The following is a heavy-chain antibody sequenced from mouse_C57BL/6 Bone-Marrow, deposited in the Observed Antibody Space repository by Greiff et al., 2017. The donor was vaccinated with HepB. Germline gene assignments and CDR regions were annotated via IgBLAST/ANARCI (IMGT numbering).Heavy chain of an antibody. Sequence: QVQLQQPGAELVKPGASVKMSCKASGYTFTSYWITWVKQRPGQGLEWIGDIYPGSGSTNYNEKFKSKATLTVDTSSSTAYMQLSSLTSEDSAVYYCARDPFGYDGPRAMDYWGQGPSVTVSS. D-gene: IGHD2-2*01. CDR2: IYPGSGST. CDR3: ARDPFGYDGPRAMDY. CDR1: GYTFTSYW. J-gene: IGHJ4*01. V-gene: IGHV1-55*01.